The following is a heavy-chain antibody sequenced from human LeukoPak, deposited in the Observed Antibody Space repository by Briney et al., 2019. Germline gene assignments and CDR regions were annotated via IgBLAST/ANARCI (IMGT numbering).Heavy chain of an antibody. V-gene: IGHV3-48*01. Sequence: PGGSLRLSCAASGFTFSSYSMNWVRQAPGKGLEWVSYISSSSSTIYYADSVKGRFTISRDNAKNTLYLQMNSLRAEDTAVYYCAKDRGIAARGRIDYWGQGTLVTVSS. CDR3: AKDRGIAARGRIDY. D-gene: IGHD6-6*01. CDR1: GFTFSSYS. J-gene: IGHJ4*02. CDR2: ISSSSSTI.